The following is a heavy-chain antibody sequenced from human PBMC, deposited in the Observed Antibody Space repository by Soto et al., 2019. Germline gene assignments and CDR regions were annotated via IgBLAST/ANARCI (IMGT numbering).Heavy chain of an antibody. CDR2: ISYDGSFV. CDR3: AKERGRNRNFAMDV. J-gene: IGHJ6*02. D-gene: IGHD1-1*01. Sequence: GGALRLSCFGSGLTLRDYGFHWVRQAPGKGLDWVAAISYDGSFVYYADSVRGRFTISRDNSRNTLDLQMNTLRHEDTAVYYCAKERGRNRNFAMDVWGQGSSVTVSS. CDR1: GLTLRDYG. V-gene: IGHV3-30*18.